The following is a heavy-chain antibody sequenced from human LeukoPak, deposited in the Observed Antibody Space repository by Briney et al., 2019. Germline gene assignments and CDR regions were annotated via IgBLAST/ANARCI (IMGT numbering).Heavy chain of an antibody. J-gene: IGHJ4*02. D-gene: IGHD5-18*01. CDR3: ARDSGSYGRYGGY. V-gene: IGHV3-21*01. Sequence: GGSLRLSCAASGFTFSSYSMNWVRQAPGKGLEWVSSISSSSSYIYYADSVMGRFTISRDNAKNSLYLQMNSLRAEDTAVYYCARDSGSYGRYGGYWGQGTLVTVSS. CDR2: ISSSSSYI. CDR1: GFTFSSYS.